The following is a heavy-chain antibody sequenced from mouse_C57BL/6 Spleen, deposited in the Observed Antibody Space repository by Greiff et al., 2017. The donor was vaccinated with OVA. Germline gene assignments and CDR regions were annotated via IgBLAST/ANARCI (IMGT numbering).Heavy chain of an antibody. D-gene: IGHD2-3*01. CDR2: IYPSDSET. V-gene: IGHV1-61*01. Sequence: QVQLQQPGAELVRPGSSVKLSCKASGYTFTSYWMDWVKQRPGQGLEWIGNIYPSDSETHYNQKFKDKATLTVDKSSSTAYMQLSSLTSEDSAVYYCARDGGLLRYFDVWGTGTTVTGSS. CDR1: GYTFTSYW. CDR3: ARDGGLLRYFDV. J-gene: IGHJ1*03.